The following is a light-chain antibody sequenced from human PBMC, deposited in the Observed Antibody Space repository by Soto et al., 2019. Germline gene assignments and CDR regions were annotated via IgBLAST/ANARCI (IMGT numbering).Light chain of an antibody. J-gene: IGLJ3*02. CDR1: SGHSSYI. V-gene: IGLV4-60*02. Sequence: QLVLTQSSSASASLGSSVKLTCTLSSGHSSYIIAWHQQQPGQAPRYLMKLEGSGSNNKGSGVPDRFSGSSSGADRYLTISNLQFEDEADYYCETWDSNTRVFGGGTKLTVL. CDR2: LEGSGSN. CDR3: ETWDSNTRV.